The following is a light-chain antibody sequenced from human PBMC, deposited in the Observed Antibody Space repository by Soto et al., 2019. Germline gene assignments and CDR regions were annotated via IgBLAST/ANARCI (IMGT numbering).Light chain of an antibody. CDR2: GNS. CDR1: SANIGAGYD. J-gene: IGLJ3*02. CDR3: QSFDSSLSGWRV. Sequence: QSVLTQPPSVSGAPGQRVTISCTGSSANIGAGYDVHWYQQLPGTAPKLLIYGNSNRPSGVPDRLSGSKSGTSASLAITGLQAEAEADDYCQSFDSSLSGWRVFGGGTKLTVL. V-gene: IGLV1-40*01.